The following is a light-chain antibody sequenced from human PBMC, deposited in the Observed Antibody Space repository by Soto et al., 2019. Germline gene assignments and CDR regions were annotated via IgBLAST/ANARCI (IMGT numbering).Light chain of an antibody. CDR2: DAS. CDR1: QSISSW. CDR3: QQYNSYLT. J-gene: IGKJ4*01. V-gene: IGKV1-5*01. Sequence: DIQMTQSPSPLSASVGDRVTITCRAIQSISSWLAWYQQKPGKAPKLLIYDASSVESGVPSRFSGSGSGTEFTLTISSLQPDDFATYYCQQYNSYLTFGGGTNVEIK.